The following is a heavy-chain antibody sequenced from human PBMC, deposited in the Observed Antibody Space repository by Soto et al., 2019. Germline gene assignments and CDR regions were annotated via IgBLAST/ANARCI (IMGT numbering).Heavy chain of an antibody. D-gene: IGHD3-9*01. CDR1: GGSISSYY. Sequence: NPSETLSLTCTVSGGSISSYYWSWIRQPPGKGLEWIGYIYYSGSTNYNPSLKSRVTISVDTSKNQFSLKLSSVTAADTAVYYCARGTIAVGLAAPDYWGQGTLVTVSS. J-gene: IGHJ4*02. CDR2: IYYSGST. CDR3: ARGTIAVGLAAPDY. V-gene: IGHV4-59*01.